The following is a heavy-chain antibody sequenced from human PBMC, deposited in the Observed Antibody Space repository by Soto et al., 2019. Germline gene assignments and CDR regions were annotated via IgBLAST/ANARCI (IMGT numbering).Heavy chain of an antibody. CDR2: IYYSGST. V-gene: IGHV4-39*01. CDR1: GDSITSNSYF. D-gene: IGHD3-22*01. Sequence: PSETLSPTCTVSGDSITSNSYFWAWIRQPPGKGLEWIGSIYYSGSTYHNPSLKSRVTISVDRSNNQFSLKLTSVTAADTAVYYCARAPLNYDGSGYHFDYWGQGTLVTVSS. J-gene: IGHJ4*02. CDR3: ARAPLNYDGSGYHFDY.